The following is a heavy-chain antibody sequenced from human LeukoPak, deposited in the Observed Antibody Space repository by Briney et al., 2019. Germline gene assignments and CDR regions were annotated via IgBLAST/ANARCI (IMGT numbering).Heavy chain of an antibody. J-gene: IGHJ4*02. V-gene: IGHV4-34*01. CDR2: INHSGST. CDR1: GGSFSGYY. CDR3: ATAPGYDFWSGYYN. D-gene: IGHD3-3*01. Sequence: SETLSLTCPVYGGSFSGYYWSWIRQPPGKGLDWIGEINHSGSTNYNSSLKSRVTISVDPSKNQFSLKLSSVTAADTAVYYCATAPGYDFWSGYYNWGQGTLVTVSS.